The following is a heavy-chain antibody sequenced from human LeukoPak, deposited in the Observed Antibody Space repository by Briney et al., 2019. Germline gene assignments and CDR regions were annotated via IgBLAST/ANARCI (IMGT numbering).Heavy chain of an antibody. Sequence: ASVKVSCKASGYTFTSYGISWVRQAPGQGLEWMGWISAYNGNTNYAQKFQGRVTMTEDTSTDTAYMELSSLRSEDTAVYYCATPLAYGNSYYYYGMDVWGQGTTVTVSS. CDR2: ISAYNGNT. CDR3: ATPLAYGNSYYYYGMDV. D-gene: IGHD4-23*01. J-gene: IGHJ6*02. V-gene: IGHV1-18*01. CDR1: GYTFTSYG.